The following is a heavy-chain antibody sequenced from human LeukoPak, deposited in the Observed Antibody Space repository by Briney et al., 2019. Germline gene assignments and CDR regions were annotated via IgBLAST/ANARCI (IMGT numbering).Heavy chain of an antibody. J-gene: IGHJ5*02. V-gene: IGHV3-11*01. Sequence: GGSLRLSCAASGFTFNDYYMSRIRQAPGKGLEWLSYINIGGTNTHYAGSVKGRFTISRDNAKKSLYLEMNNLRAEDTAVYYCATDGAGFDTWGQGVLVTVSS. CDR3: ATDGAGFDT. CDR2: INIGGTNT. CDR1: GFTFNDYY.